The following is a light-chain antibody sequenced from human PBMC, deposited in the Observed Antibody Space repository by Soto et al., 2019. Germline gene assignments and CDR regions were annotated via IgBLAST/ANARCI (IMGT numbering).Light chain of an antibody. V-gene: IGKV3-20*01. CDR2: GAS. J-gene: IGKJ2*01. CDR3: QQYGSSPRT. Sequence: DTVLTQSPGTLSLSPGETATLSCRTSQNIRSNYLAWYQQRTGQAPRLLIYGASNRAGGIPDRFSGSGSGTDFTLTITRLEPEDFAVYYCQQYGSSPRTFGQGTRLEIK. CDR1: QNIRSNY.